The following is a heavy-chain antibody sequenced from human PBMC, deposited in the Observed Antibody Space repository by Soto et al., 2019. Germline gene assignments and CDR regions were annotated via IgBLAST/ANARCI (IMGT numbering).Heavy chain of an antibody. CDR2: INPSGGST. CDR1: GYTFTSYY. J-gene: IGHJ6*02. CDR3: ARDIGSSPHLDYYGMDV. V-gene: IGHV1-46*01. Sequence: ASVKVSCKASGYTFTSYYMHWVRQAPGQGLEWMGIINPSGGSTSYAQKFQGRVTMTRDTSTSTVYMELSSLRSEDTAVYYCARDIGSSPHLDYYGMDVWGQGTTVTVSS. D-gene: IGHD6-6*01.